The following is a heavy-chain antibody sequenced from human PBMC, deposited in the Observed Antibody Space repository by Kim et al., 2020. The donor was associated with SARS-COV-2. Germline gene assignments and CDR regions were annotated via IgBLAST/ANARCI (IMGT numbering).Heavy chain of an antibody. CDR1: GGSVSSDSNY. V-gene: IGHV4-61*01. CDR3: AGDSGGYYNNWFDT. CDR2: INHSGST. D-gene: IGHD3-10*01. J-gene: IGHJ5*02. Sequence: SETLSLTCTVSGGSVSSDSNYWSWIRQPPGKGLEWIGYINHSGSTNYNSSLKSRVTISIDTSKNQFSLELSSVTAADTAVYYCAGDSGGYYNNWFDTWGQGTLVTVSS.